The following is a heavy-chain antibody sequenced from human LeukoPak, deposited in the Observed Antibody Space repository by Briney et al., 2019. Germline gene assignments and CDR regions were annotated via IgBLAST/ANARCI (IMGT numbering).Heavy chain of an antibody. Sequence: GGSLRLSCAASGFTFSSYAMSWVRQAPGKGLEWVSAISGSGGSTYYADSVKGRFTISRDNSKNTLYLQMNSLRAEDTAVYYCVKLPELRFLEWLSYWGQGTLVTVSS. J-gene: IGHJ4*02. D-gene: IGHD3-3*01. CDR1: GFTFSSYA. CDR2: ISGSGGST. CDR3: VKLPELRFLEWLSY. V-gene: IGHV3-23*01.